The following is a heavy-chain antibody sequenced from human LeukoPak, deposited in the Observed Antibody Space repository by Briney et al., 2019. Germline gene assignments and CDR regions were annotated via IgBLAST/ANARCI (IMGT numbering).Heavy chain of an antibody. CDR1: GFTFSSYA. CDR2: ISGSGGST. CDR3: AKDGLANIAAAGYFQH. V-gene: IGHV3-23*01. J-gene: IGHJ1*01. D-gene: IGHD6-13*01. Sequence: GGSLRLSCAASGFTFSSYAMSWVRQAPGKGLEWVSAISGSGGSTYYANSVKGRFTISRDNSKNTLYLQMNSLRAEDTAVYYCAKDGLANIAAAGYFQHWGQGTLVTVSS.